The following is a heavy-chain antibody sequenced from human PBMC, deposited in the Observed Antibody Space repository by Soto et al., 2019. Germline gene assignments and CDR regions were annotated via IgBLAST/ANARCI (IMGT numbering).Heavy chain of an antibody. D-gene: IGHD3-3*01. V-gene: IGHV4-31*03. CDR1: GGSISSGDYY. J-gene: IGHJ5*02. CDR2: IYYSGST. CDR3: ARWWSGSRQGFDP. Sequence: QVQLQESGPGLVKPSQTLSLTCTVSGGSISSGDYYWSWIRQHPGKGLEWIGYIYYSGSTYYTPSLKSRVTRSVDTSKNQFSLKLSSVTAADTAVYYCARWWSGSRQGFDPWGQGTLVTVSS.